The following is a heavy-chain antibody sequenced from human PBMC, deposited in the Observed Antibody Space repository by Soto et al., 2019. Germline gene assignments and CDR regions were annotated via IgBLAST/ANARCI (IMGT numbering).Heavy chain of an antibody. CDR1: GGSFSGYY. Sequence: SETLSLTCAVYGGSFSGYYWSWIRQPPGKGLEWIGEINHSGSTNHNPSLKSRVTISVDTSKNQFSLKLSSVTAADTAVYYCARGPRGYSYGYFGYWGQGTLVTVSS. D-gene: IGHD5-18*01. V-gene: IGHV4-34*01. J-gene: IGHJ4*02. CDR3: ARGPRGYSYGYFGY. CDR2: INHSGST.